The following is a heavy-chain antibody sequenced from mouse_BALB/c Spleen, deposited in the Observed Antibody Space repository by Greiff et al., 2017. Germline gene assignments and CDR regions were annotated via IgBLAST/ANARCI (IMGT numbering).Heavy chain of an antibody. CDR3: AREGDSYYFDY. Sequence: EVHLVESGPGLVKPSQSLSLTCTVTGYSITSDYAWNWIRQFPGNKLEWMGYISYSGSTSYNPSLKSRISITRDTSKNQFFLQLNSVTTEDTATYYCAREGDSYYFDYWGQGTTLTVSS. D-gene: IGHD2-12*01. V-gene: IGHV3-2*02. CDR1: GYSITSDYA. CDR2: ISYSGST. J-gene: IGHJ2*01.